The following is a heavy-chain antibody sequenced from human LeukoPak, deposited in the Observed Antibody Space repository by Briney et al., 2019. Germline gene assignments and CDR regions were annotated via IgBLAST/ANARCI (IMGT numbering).Heavy chain of an antibody. D-gene: IGHD1-26*01. J-gene: IGHJ5*02. CDR1: GYTFTSYG. CDR2: ISAYNGNT. CDR3: ARTDPSIVGAKNWFDP. V-gene: IGHV1-18*01. Sequence: GASVKVSCKASGYTFTSYGISWVRQAPGQGLEWMGWISAYNGNTNYAQKLQGRVTMTTDTSTSTAYMELRSLRSDDTAVYYCARTDPSIVGAKNWFDPWGQGTLVTVSS.